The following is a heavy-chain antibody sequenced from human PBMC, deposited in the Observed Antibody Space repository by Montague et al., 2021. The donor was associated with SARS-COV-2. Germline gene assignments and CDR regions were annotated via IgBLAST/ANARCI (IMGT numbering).Heavy chain of an antibody. CDR1: GGSISRYY. V-gene: IGHV4-59*01. Sequence: SETLSLTCTVSGGSISRYYWNWIRQSPGKGLEWIGYIYYTGSTSYNPSLNSRVSISVDTSNNQFSLRLSSVTAADTAVYFCAREMGDDRIGYHPRGWFDPWGQGTLVTVSS. J-gene: IGHJ5*02. D-gene: IGHD3-22*01. CDR3: AREMGDDRIGYHPRGWFDP. CDR2: IYYTGST.